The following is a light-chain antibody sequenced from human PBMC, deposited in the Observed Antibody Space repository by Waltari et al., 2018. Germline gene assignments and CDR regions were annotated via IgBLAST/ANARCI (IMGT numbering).Light chain of an antibody. CDR1: HSSNRC. CDR3: QQYNSDDWT. V-gene: IGKV1-5*01. Sequence: DIQMTQSPSTLSAFVGERVTITCRPSHSSNRCVAWYQQNPGKAPKPLIHEVSSLVSGVPSRFSGSGSGTEFTLTISSLQPDDFATYYCQQYNSDDWTFGQGTKVEI. CDR2: EVS. J-gene: IGKJ1*01.